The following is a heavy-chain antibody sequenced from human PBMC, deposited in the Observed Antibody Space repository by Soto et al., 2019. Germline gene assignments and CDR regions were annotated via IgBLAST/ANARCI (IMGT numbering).Heavy chain of an antibody. V-gene: IGHV3-30*03. CDR2: ISYDGSNT. Sequence: QVQLVESGGGVVQPEKSLRLSCAASGFPFTTYGMHWVREGPAKGLEWVAVISYDGSNTYYADSVKGRFTISRDNSKNTLYLQMNSLRPEDTALYYCVGGQYYFDYRGQGTLVTVSS. CDR1: GFPFTTYG. CDR3: VGGQYYFDY. J-gene: IGHJ4*02. D-gene: IGHD3-10*01.